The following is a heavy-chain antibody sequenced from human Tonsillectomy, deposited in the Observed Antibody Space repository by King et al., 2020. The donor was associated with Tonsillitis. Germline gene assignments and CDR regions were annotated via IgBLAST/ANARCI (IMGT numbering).Heavy chain of an antibody. CDR3: ASTAPPYYYYYMDV. Sequence: QLQESGPGLVKPSQTLSLTCTVSGGSISSAGYYWSWIRQPPGKGLEWIGYISYSGNTFYAPSLKSRLTMSLDTSKNRFSLKLSSVTAADTSVYYCASTAPPYYYYYMDVWGKGTTVTVSS. J-gene: IGHJ6*03. CDR2: ISYSGNT. D-gene: IGHD2-21*01. CDR1: GGSISSAGYY. V-gene: IGHV4-31*03.